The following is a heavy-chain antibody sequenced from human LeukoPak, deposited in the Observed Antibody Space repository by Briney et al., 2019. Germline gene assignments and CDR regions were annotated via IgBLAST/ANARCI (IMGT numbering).Heavy chain of an antibody. V-gene: IGHV4-4*09. D-gene: IGHD2-2*01. J-gene: IGHJ6*04. CDR3: ARWALKGYYADV. Sequence: AETLSLTCTISGDSLGTYYWTWIRQPPGKGLEWIGYIYLGVSTNYNPSLKSRVTLSVDTSKNQFSLRLTSLTAADTATYYCARWALKGYYADVWGTGTTVIVSS. CDR2: IYLGVST. CDR1: GDSLGTYY.